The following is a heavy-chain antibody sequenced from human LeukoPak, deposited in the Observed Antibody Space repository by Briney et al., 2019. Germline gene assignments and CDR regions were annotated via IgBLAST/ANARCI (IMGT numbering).Heavy chain of an antibody. CDR3: ARLVRCKIDY. J-gene: IGHJ4*02. CDR2: ISSSSSYI. Sequence: PGGSLRLSCAASGFTFSSHSMNRVRQAPGKGLEWVSSISSSSSYIYYADSVKGRFTISRDNAKNSLYLQMNSLRAEDTAVYYCARLVRCKIDYWGQGTLVTVSS. D-gene: IGHD4-17*01. V-gene: IGHV3-21*01. CDR1: GFTFSSHS.